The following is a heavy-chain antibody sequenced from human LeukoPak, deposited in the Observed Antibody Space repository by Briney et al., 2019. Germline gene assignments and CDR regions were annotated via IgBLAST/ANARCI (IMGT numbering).Heavy chain of an antibody. CDR1: GFTFSTYA. CDR3: ARDLLELRAADY. V-gene: IGHV3-30-3*01. CDR2: ISYDGSNK. J-gene: IGHJ4*02. Sequence: PGGSLRLSCAASGFTFSTYAMHWVRQAPGKGLEWVAVISYDGSNKYYADSVKGRFTISRDNSKNTLYMQMNSLRAEDTAVYYCARDLLELRAADYWGQGTLVTVSS. D-gene: IGHD1-26*01.